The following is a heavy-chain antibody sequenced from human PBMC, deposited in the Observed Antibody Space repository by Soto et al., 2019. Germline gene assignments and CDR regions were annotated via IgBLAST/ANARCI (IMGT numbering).Heavy chain of an antibody. CDR1: GYTFTSYA. J-gene: IGHJ6*02. V-gene: IGHV1-3*01. D-gene: IGHD3-9*01. CDR3: AKEGEYYDILTGYYPNYGMDV. CDR2: INAGNGNT. Sequence: ASVKVSFKASGYTFTSYAMHWVRQAPGQRLEWMGWINAGNGNTKYSQKFQGRVTITRDTSASTAYMELSSLRSEDTAVYYCAKEGEYYDILTGYYPNYGMDVWGQGTTVTVSS.